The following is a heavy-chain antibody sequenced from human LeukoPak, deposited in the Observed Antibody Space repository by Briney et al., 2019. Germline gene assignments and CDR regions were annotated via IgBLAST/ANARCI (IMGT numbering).Heavy chain of an antibody. CDR2: IRRKTEGGTT. V-gene: IGHV3-15*07. D-gene: IGHD4-23*01. CDR3: AKDPTTVVTSY. J-gene: IGHJ4*02. Sequence: GGSLRLSCAASGFTFNDAWMNWVRQAPGKGLEWVGRIRRKTEGGTTDYAAPVKGRFTISRDDSKSTLYLQMNSLRAEDTAVYYCAKDPTTVVTSYWGQGTLVTVSS. CDR1: GFTFNDAW.